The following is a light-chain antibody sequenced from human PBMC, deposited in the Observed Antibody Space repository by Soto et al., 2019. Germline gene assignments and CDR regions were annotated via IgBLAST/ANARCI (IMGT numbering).Light chain of an antibody. CDR3: QQYGSSPH. CDR1: QSVSSSY. V-gene: IGKV3-20*01. CDR2: GAS. Sequence: EIVLTQSPGTLSLSPGERATLSCRASQSVSSSYLAWYQQKPGQAPRLLIYGASSRATGIPDRFSGSGSGTDFTLTISRLEPEDFAVYYCQQYGSSPHFSPGTKVDIK. J-gene: IGKJ3*01.